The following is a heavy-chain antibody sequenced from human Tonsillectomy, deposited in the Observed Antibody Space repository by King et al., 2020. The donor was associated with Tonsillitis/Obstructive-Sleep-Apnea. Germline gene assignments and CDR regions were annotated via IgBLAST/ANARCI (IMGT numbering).Heavy chain of an antibody. V-gene: IGHV3-48*03. Sequence: VQLVESGGGLVQPGGSLRLSCAASGFTFSSYEMNWVRQAPGKGLEWVSYISSSGRTIYYADSVKGRFTISRDNAKNSLYLQMNSLRAEDTAVYYCARAWELLALSEIWNFDYWGQGTLVTVSS. CDR1: GFTFSSYE. J-gene: IGHJ4*02. CDR3: ARAWELLALSEIWNFDY. D-gene: IGHD1-26*01. CDR2: ISSSGRTI.